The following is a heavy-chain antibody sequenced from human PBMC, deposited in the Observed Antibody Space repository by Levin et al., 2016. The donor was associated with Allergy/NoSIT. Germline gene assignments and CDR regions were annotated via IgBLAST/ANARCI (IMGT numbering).Heavy chain of an antibody. CDR3: ARRLRITHAFDI. J-gene: IGHJ3*02. V-gene: IGHV1-69*06. D-gene: IGHD1-14*01. CDR2: IIPIFGTA. Sequence: WVRQAPGQGLEWMGGIIPIFGTANYAQKFQGRVTITADKSTSTAYMELSSLRSEDTAVYYCARRLRITHAFDIWGQGTMVTVSS.